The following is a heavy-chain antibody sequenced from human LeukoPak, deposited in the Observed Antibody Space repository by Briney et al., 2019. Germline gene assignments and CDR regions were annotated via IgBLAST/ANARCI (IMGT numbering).Heavy chain of an antibody. CDR2: IYYSGST. J-gene: IGHJ4*02. CDR1: GGSISSYY. Sequence: SETLSLTCTVSGGSISSYYWSWIRQPPGKGLEWIGYIYYSGSTNYNPSLKSRVTISVDTSKNQFSLKLSSVTAADTAVYYCARIAAAGRPFDCWGQGTLVTVSS. V-gene: IGHV4-59*01. CDR3: ARIAAAGRPFDC. D-gene: IGHD6-13*01.